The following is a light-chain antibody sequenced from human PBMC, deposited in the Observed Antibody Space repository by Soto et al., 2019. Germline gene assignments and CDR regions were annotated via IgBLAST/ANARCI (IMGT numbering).Light chain of an antibody. Sequence: EIVLTQSPATLSLSPGETATLSCRASQSVYSDLAWYQQKPGQTPRLLIYDVSNRATGFPARFSGSGSGTDFTLTISSLEPEDFAVYYCQQRRDWPLTFGGGTKVEIK. CDR2: DVS. CDR1: QSVYSD. CDR3: QQRRDWPLT. J-gene: IGKJ4*01. V-gene: IGKV3-11*01.